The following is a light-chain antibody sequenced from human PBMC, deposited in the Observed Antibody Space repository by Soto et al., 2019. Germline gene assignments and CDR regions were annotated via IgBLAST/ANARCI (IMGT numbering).Light chain of an antibody. Sequence: QSVLTQPASVSGSRGQSITISCTGTSSDVGAYNYVSWFQHHPGKAPKVVIFEVTNRPSGVSNRFSGSKFGNTASLTISGLQAEDEADYYCSSFTRSNSWVFGGGTKVTVL. CDR1: SSDVGAYNY. CDR2: EVT. J-gene: IGLJ3*02. V-gene: IGLV2-14*01. CDR3: SSFTRSNSWV.